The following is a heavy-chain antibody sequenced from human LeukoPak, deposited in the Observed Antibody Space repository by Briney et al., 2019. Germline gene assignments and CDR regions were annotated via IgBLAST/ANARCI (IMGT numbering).Heavy chain of an antibody. CDR3: ARDLSDIVATGDAFDI. CDR1: GYSISSGYY. CDR2: IYHSGST. D-gene: IGHD5-12*01. Sequence: SETLSLTCTVSGYSISSGYYWGWIRQPPGKGLEWIGSIYHSGSTYYNPSLKSRVTISVGTSKNQFSLKLSSVTAADTAVYYCARDLSDIVATGDAFDIWGQGTMVTVSS. J-gene: IGHJ3*02. V-gene: IGHV4-38-2*02.